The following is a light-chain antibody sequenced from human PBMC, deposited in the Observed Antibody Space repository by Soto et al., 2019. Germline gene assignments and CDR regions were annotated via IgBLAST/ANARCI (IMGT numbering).Light chain of an antibody. J-gene: IGKJ5*01. CDR3: QQYNNWPPIT. Sequence: PGERVTLSCRASQSVSSSXLTXYQXXPXXXXXLXXXGASTRATGIPARFSGSGSGTEFTLTISSLQSEDFAVYYCQQYNNWPPITFGQGKRLEIK. CDR1: QSVSSS. V-gene: IGKV3-15*01. CDR2: GAS.